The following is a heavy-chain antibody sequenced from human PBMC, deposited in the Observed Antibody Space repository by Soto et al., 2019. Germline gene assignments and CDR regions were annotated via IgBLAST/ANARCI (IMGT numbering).Heavy chain of an antibody. CDR1: GVVFSSYA. CDR3: AKAYVALNSYFYY. CDR2: ISGSGGIT. D-gene: IGHD3-16*01. Sequence: GGSLRLSCAASGVVFSSYAMSWVRQAPGKGLEWVSGISGSGGITYYADSVKGRLSISRDNSKNTLYLQMNSLRAEDTAVYYCAKAYVALNSYFYYCGQETLVTVAS. J-gene: IGHJ4*02. V-gene: IGHV3-23*01.